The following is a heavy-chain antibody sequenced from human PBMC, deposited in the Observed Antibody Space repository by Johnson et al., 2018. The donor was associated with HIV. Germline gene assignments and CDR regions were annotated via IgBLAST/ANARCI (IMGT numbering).Heavy chain of an antibody. V-gene: IGHV3-48*01. D-gene: IGHD2-21*01. CDR3: VRDRDWAFDI. Sequence: EVQLVESGGGVVQPGRSLRLSCAASGFTFSSYTMHWVRQAPGKGLEWLSYINSDSSIFNYADSVKGRFTISRDNAKNSLYLQMNSLRAEDTAVYYGVRDRDWAFDIWGQGTMVTVSS. CDR1: GFTFSSYT. CDR2: INSDSSIF. J-gene: IGHJ3*02.